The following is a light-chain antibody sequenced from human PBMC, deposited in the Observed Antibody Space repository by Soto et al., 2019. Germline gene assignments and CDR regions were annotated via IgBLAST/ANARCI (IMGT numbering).Light chain of an antibody. CDR1: QSVNGNY. J-gene: IGKJ2*01. CDR3: QQYGSSFRYT. Sequence: EIVLTQSPGTLSLSPGERATLSCRASQSVNGNYLTWYQQKPGQAPRLLIYGASTSATGTPDRFSGSGSGTVFTLTISRLEPEDFAVYYCQQYGSSFRYTFGQGTKLEIK. CDR2: GAS. V-gene: IGKV3-20*01.